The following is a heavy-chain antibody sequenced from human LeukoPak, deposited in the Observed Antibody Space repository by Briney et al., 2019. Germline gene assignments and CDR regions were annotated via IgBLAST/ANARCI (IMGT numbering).Heavy chain of an antibody. Sequence: GGSLRLSCAASGFTFSNYWMSWVRQAPGKGLEWVAKIKQDGSEEYYVDSVEGRFTISRDNAKNSLFLQMNSLRVKDTAIYYCARGGSYPGCWGQGTLVTVSS. CDR3: ARGGSYPGC. V-gene: IGHV3-7*03. D-gene: IGHD1-26*01. CDR2: IKQDGSEE. J-gene: IGHJ4*02. CDR1: GFTFSNYW.